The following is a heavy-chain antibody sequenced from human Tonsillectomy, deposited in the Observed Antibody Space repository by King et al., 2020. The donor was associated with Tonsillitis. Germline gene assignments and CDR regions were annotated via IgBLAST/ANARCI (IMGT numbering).Heavy chain of an antibody. Sequence: VQLVESGGGLVQPGGSLRLSCAASGLTFSSYAMSWVRQAPGKGLEWVSAISGSGGSTYYADSVKGRFTISRDNSKNTLYLQMNSLRAEDTAVYYCAKVFLGTDVTYYYDSSGWSHFDYWGQGTLVTVSS. CDR3: AKVFLGTDVTYYYDSSGWSHFDY. V-gene: IGHV3-23*04. CDR2: ISGSGGST. J-gene: IGHJ4*02. D-gene: IGHD3-22*01. CDR1: GLTFSSYA.